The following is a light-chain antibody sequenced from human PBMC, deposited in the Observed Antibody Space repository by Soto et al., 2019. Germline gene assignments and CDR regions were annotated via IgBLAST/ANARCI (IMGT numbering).Light chain of an antibody. Sequence: DLQMTQPPSSLSSSVGDRVTIPCRASQSIASYLNWYQQKPGKAPNLLIYGTSILQSGVPSRFSGSGSGTDFTLTISGLQPEDSATYYCQQSYSIVWTFGQGTKV. CDR1: QSIASY. CDR3: QQSYSIVWT. J-gene: IGKJ1*01. V-gene: IGKV1-39*01. CDR2: GTS.